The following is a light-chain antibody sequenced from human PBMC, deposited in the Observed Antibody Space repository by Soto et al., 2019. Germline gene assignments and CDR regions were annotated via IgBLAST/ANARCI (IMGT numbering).Light chain of an antibody. Sequence: QAVLTQPSYASASLGSSVSLTCTLTSRHSFYDIAWHQQRPGTAPRYLMKVEGSGNYDKGSGIPERFSGSSSGAGRYLTISNLRAEDEGDYYCESWDSDTRVFGGGTKLTVL. CDR2: VEGSGNY. CDR1: SRHSFYD. V-gene: IGLV4-60*03. J-gene: IGLJ3*02. CDR3: ESWDSDTRV.